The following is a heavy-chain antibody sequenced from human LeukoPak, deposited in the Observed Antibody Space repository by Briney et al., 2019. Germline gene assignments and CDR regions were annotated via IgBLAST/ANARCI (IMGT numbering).Heavy chain of an antibody. J-gene: IGHJ4*02. Sequence: GGSLRLSCAASGFTLRSYDMSWVRQAPGKWLEWAAATSGSGGNTYYADSVKGRFTISRDNSKNTLYLQMNSVRAEDTAVYYCAKEYSGYDFDYWGQGTLVTVSS. D-gene: IGHD5-12*01. CDR1: GFTLRSYD. CDR2: TSGSGGNT. V-gene: IGHV3-23*01. CDR3: AKEYSGYDFDY.